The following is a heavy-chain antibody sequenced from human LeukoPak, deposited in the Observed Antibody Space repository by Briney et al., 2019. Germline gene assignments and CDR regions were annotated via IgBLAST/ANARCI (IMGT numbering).Heavy chain of an antibody. CDR3: ARVSEYSSSDGMDV. J-gene: IGHJ6*02. D-gene: IGHD6-6*01. V-gene: IGHV3-66*01. CDR2: IYSGGST. CDR1: GFTFSNYA. Sequence: PGGSLRLSCAASGFTFSNYAMSWVRQAPGKGLEWVSVIYSGGSTYYGDSVKGRFTISRDNSKNTLYLQMNSLRAEDTAVYHCARVSEYSSSDGMDVWGQGTTVTVSS.